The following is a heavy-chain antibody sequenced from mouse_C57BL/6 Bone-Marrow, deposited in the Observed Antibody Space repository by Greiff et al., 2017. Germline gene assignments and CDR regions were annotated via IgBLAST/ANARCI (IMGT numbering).Heavy chain of an antibody. V-gene: IGHV8-11*01. CDR2: IWWNDNK. D-gene: IGHD1-1*01. CDR3: ARPYYGSSRAWFAY. J-gene: IGHJ3*01. Sequence: KESGPGILQPSQTLSLTCSFSGFSLSTSGMGVGWIHQPSGNGLEWLAHIWWNDNKYYNTALKSRLTISKDTSNNQVFLKIASVDTADTATYYCARPYYGSSRAWFAYWGQGTLVTVSA. CDR1: GFSLSTSGMG.